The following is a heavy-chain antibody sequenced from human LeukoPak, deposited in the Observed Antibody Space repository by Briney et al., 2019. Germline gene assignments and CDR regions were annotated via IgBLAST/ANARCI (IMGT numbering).Heavy chain of an antibody. CDR2: INHSGST. Sequence: ASETLSLTCTVSGYSISSGYYWSWIRQPPGKGLEWIGEINHSGSTNYNPSLKSRVTISVDTSKNQFSLKLSSVTAADTAVYYCARLLRPVLLWFGELVPDYYYYYYMDVWGKGTTVTISS. CDR3: ARLLRPVLLWFGELVPDYYYYYYMDV. D-gene: IGHD3-10*01. J-gene: IGHJ6*03. CDR1: GYSISSGYY. V-gene: IGHV4-38-2*02.